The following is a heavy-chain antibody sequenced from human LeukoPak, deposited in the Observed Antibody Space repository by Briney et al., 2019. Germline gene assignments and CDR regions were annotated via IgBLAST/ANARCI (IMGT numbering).Heavy chain of an antibody. CDR3: ARGSGYEGLDY. CDR2: IYYSGST. Sequence: SETLSLTCTVSGGSISSGGYYWSWLRQHPGTGLEWIGYIYYSGSTYYNPSLKSRVTISVDTSKNQFSLKLSSVTAADTAVYYCARGSGYEGLDYWGQGTLVTVSS. D-gene: IGHD5-12*01. CDR1: GGSISSGGYY. V-gene: IGHV4-31*03. J-gene: IGHJ4*02.